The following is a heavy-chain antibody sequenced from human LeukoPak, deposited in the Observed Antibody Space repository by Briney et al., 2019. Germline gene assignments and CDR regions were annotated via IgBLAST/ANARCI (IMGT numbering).Heavy chain of an antibody. CDR2: ISSSSSYI. CDR1: GFTFSSYS. D-gene: IGHD6-13*01. J-gene: IGHJ2*01. CDR3: ARRIAAAGTSWYFDL. V-gene: IGHV3-21*01. Sequence: GSLRLSCAASGFTFSSYSMNWVRQAPGKGLEWASSISSSSSYIYYADSVKGRFTISRDNAKNSLYLQMNSLRAEDTAVYYCARRIAAAGTSWYFDLWGRGTLVTVSS.